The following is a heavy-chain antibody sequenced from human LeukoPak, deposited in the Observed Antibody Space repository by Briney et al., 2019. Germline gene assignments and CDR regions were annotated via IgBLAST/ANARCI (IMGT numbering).Heavy chain of an antibody. CDR2: ISGSGANT. V-gene: IGHV3-23*01. D-gene: IGHD1-26*01. J-gene: IGHJ4*03. CDR1: AFTFNSYA. Sequence: GGSLRLSCAASAFTFNSYAMSWVRQAPGKGLEWVSAISGSGANTYYADSVKGRFTISRDNSKNTLYLQMNNLRAEDTAVYYCAKCRVGAANFDYWGQGTTVTVSS. CDR3: AKCRVGAANFDY.